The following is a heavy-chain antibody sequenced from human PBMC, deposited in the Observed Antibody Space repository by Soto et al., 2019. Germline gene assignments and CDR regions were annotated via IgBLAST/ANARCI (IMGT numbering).Heavy chain of an antibody. CDR3: ARDASSGYYPYYFDY. J-gene: IGHJ4*02. CDR1: GYTFTSYY. Sequence: ASVKVSCKASGYTFTSYYMHWVRQAPGQGLEWMGIINPSGGSTSYAQKFRGRVTMTRDTSTSTVYMELSSLRSEDTAVYYCARDASSGYYPYYFDYWGQGTLVPSPQ. CDR2: INPSGGST. V-gene: IGHV1-46*01. D-gene: IGHD3-22*01.